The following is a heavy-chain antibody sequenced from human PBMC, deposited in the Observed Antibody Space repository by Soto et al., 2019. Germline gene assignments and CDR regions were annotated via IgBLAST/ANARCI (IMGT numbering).Heavy chain of an antibody. CDR1: GGTFSSYA. CDR2: IIPIFGTA. V-gene: IGHV1-69*13. CDR3: ASGWGPPGIAAAGTGYYGMDV. D-gene: IGHD6-13*01. Sequence: ASVKVSCKASGGTFSSYAISWVRQAPGQGLEWMGGIIPIFGTANYAQKFQGRVTITADESTSTAYMELSSLRSEDTAVYYCASGWGPPGIAAAGTGYYGMDVWGQGTTVTVSS. J-gene: IGHJ6*02.